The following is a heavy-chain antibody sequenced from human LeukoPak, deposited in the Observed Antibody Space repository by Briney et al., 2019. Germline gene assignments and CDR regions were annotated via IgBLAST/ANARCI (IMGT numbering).Heavy chain of an antibody. V-gene: IGHV1-69*13. J-gene: IGHJ3*02. D-gene: IGHD1-26*01. CDR1: GGTFSSYA. Sequence: SVKVSCKASGGTFSSYAISWVRQAPGQGLEWMGGIILIFGTANYAQKFQGRVTITADESTSTAYMELSSLRSEDTAVYYCARYSGSYHDAFDIWGQGTMVTVSS. CDR2: IILIFGTA. CDR3: ARYSGSYHDAFDI.